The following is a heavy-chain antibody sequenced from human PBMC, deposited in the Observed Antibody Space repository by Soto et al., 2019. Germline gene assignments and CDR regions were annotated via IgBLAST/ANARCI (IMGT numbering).Heavy chain of an antibody. V-gene: IGHV3-11*01. Sequence: PGGSLRLSCAASGFTFSDYYMRWIRQAPGKGLEWVSSISSSGTTTSYADSVKGRLTISRDNAKNSLDLQMDSLRDEDTAVYYWAKRAVAGKHFDYWGKGTLVTV. CDR3: AKRAVAGKHFDY. D-gene: IGHD6-19*01. J-gene: IGHJ4*01. CDR1: GFTFSDYY. CDR2: ISSSGTTT.